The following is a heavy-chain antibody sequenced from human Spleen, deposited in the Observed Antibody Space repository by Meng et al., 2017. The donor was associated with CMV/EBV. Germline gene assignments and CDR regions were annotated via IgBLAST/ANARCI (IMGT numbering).Heavy chain of an antibody. V-gene: IGHV4-59*12. D-gene: IGHD3-3*01. CDR2: IYHTGST. Sequence: SETLSLTCTVSGASISSYYWSWIRQPPGKGLEWIGEIYHTGSTNYNPSLKSRVTISVDKSKNQFSLKLTSVTAADTAVYYCARGDGFYGLGYWGQGTLVTVSS. CDR3: ARGDGFYGLGY. CDR1: GASISSYY. J-gene: IGHJ4*02.